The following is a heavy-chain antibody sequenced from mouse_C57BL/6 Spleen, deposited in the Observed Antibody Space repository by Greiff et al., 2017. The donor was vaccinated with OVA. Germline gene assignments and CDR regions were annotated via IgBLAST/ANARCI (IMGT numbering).Heavy chain of an antibody. CDR3: ARSDDYDGGFAY. J-gene: IGHJ3*01. CDR1: GYTFTDYY. CDR2: INPYNGGT. V-gene: IGHV1-19*01. D-gene: IGHD2-4*01. Sequence: VQLQQSGPVLVKPGASVKMFCKASGYTFTDYYMNWVKQSHGKSLEWIGVINPYNGGTSYNQKFKGKATLTVDKSSSTAYMELNSLTSEDSAVYYCARSDDYDGGFAYWGQGTLVTVSA.